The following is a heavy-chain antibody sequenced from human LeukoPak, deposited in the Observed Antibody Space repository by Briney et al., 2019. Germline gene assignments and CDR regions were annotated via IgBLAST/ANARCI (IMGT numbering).Heavy chain of an antibody. V-gene: IGHV3-33*01. J-gene: IGHJ3*02. CDR2: IWYDGSNK. Sequence: PGRSLRLSCAASGFTFSSYGMHWVRQAPGKGLEWVAVIWYDGSNKYYADSVRGRFTISRDNSKNTLYLQMNSLRAEDTAVYYCARGAGTPDAFDIWGQGTMVTVSS. CDR1: GFTFSSYG. CDR3: ARGAGTPDAFDI. D-gene: IGHD6-13*01.